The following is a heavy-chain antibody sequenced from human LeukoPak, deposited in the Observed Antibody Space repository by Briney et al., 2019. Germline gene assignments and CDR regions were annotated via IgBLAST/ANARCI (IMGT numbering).Heavy chain of an antibody. V-gene: IGHV3-23*01. CDR3: VKFRGIQHYNYHMDV. J-gene: IGHJ6*03. D-gene: IGHD3-10*01. CDR1: GFTFSSYA. CDR2: LTGSGGNT. Sequence: GGSLRLSCAASGFTFSSYAMSWVRQAPGKGLEWVSGLTGSGGNTYYADSVKGRFTISRDNSKNTLSLQMNSPRAEDAAVYYCVKFRGIQHYNYHMDVWGKGTTVTVSS.